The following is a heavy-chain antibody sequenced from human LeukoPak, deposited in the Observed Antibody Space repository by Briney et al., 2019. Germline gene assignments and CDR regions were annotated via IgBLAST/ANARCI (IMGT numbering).Heavy chain of an antibody. D-gene: IGHD3-10*01. CDR3: ARVEGYGSGDYFDY. J-gene: IGHJ4*02. V-gene: IGHV1-69*01. CDR1: GGTFSSYA. Sequence: SVKVSCKASGGTFSSYAISWVRQAPGQGLEWMGGIIPIFGTANYAQKFQGRVTITADESTSTAYMELSSLRSEDTAVYSCARVEGYGSGDYFDYWGQGTLVNVS. CDR2: IIPIFGTA.